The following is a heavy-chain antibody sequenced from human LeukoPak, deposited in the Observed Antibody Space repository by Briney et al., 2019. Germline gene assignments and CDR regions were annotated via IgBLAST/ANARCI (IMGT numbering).Heavy chain of an antibody. J-gene: IGHJ3*01. D-gene: IGHD2-2*01. Sequence: SETLSLTCAVSGGSISNRYWWSWVRQPPGKGLEWIGEIYHSGSTNYNPSLKSRVTISVDKSKNQFSLKLSSVTAADTAVYYCARDLPDCSGPSCYDAFDVWGQGTVVTVSS. CDR1: GGSISNRYW. CDR2: IYHSGST. CDR3: ARDLPDCSGPSCYDAFDV. V-gene: IGHV4-4*02.